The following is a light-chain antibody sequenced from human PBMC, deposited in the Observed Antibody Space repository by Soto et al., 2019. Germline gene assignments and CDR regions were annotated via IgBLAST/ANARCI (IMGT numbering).Light chain of an antibody. J-gene: IGLJ1*01. CDR3: AAWDDSLNGYV. CDR1: SSNIGSNS. V-gene: IGLV1-44*01. CDR2: SND. Sequence: QSALAQPPSASGTPGQRVTISCSGSSSNIGSNSVNWYQQLPGTAPKLLIYSNDRRPSGVPDLFSGSKSGTSASLAISGLQSEDEADYYCAAWDDSLNGYVFGTGTKVTVL.